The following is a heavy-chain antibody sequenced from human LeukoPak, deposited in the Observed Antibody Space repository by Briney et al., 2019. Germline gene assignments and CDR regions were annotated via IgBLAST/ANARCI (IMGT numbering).Heavy chain of an antibody. J-gene: IGHJ4*02. D-gene: IGHD3-16*01. CDR1: GFTFSNYW. CDR2: INSDGSTT. CDR3: ARSYYDSKLPDY. Sequence: GGSLRLSCAASGFTFSNYWMHWVRQAPGKGLVWFSRINSDGSTTNYAGSVKGRFTISRDNAKDTLYLQMNSLRAEDTAVYYCARSYYDSKLPDYWGQGTLVTVSS. V-gene: IGHV3-74*01.